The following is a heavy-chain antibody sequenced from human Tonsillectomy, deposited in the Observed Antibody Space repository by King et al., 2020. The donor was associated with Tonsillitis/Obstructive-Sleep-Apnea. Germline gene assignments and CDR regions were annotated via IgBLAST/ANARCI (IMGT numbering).Heavy chain of an antibody. D-gene: IGHD6-13*01. CDR3: ARDGASAGTRWFDP. Sequence: QLVQSGGGVVQPGRSLRLSCAASGFTFSSHAMHWARQAPGKGLEWVAGISYDGSDKNYADSVKGRFTISRDNSKNTLYLQMNSLRPEDTAVYYCARDGASAGTRWFDPWGQGNLVTVSS. CDR2: ISYDGSDK. CDR1: GFTFSSHA. J-gene: IGHJ5*02. V-gene: IGHV3-30*04.